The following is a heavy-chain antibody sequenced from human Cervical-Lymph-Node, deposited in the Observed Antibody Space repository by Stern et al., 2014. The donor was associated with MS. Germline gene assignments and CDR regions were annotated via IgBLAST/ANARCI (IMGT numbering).Heavy chain of an antibody. Sequence: QVQLVQSGAEVKKPGSSVKVSCKASGGTFSSYAISWVRQAPGKGLEWMGGIIPIFGKANYAQKVQGRGTITADESTSTAYMELSSLRSEDTAVYYCASDTSAVSGFDYWGQGTLVTVSS. D-gene: IGHD6-19*01. CDR3: ASDTSAVSGFDY. CDR1: GGTFSSYA. CDR2: IIPIFGKA. J-gene: IGHJ4*02. V-gene: IGHV1-69*01.